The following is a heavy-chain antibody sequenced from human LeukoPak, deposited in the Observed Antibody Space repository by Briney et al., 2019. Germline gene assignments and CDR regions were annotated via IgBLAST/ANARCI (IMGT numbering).Heavy chain of an antibody. V-gene: IGHV3-53*01. CDR1: GFSFSSYS. D-gene: IGHD1-26*01. CDR3: ATLVGAPQGY. Sequence: GGSLRLSCVASGFSFSSYSMNWVRQAPGKGLEWVSVIYSGGSTYYADSVKGRFTISRDNSKNTLYLQMNSLRAEDTAVYYCATLVGAPQGYWGQGTLVTVSS. J-gene: IGHJ4*02. CDR2: IYSGGST.